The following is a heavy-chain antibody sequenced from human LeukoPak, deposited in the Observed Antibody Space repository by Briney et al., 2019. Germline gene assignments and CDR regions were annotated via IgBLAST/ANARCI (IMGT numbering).Heavy chain of an antibody. CDR1: GGSFSGYY. V-gene: IGHV4-34*01. CDR3: ARARTGALYYYGMDV. D-gene: IGHD3/OR15-3a*01. J-gene: IGHJ6*02. CDR2: MNHSGST. Sequence: KTSETLSLTCAVYGGSFSGYYWSWIRQPPGKGLEWVGEMNHSGSTNYNPSLKSRVTISVDTSKNQFSLKLSSVTAADTAVYYCARARTGALYYYGMDVWGQGTTVTVSS.